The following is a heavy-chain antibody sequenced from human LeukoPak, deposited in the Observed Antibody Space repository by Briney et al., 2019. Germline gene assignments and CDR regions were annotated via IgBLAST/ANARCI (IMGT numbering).Heavy chain of an antibody. CDR1: GGSISSYY. V-gene: IGHV4-59*01. CDR2: IYYSGST. J-gene: IGHJ6*02. D-gene: IGHD6-13*01. Sequence: PSETLSLTCTVSGGSISSYYWSWIRQPPGKGLEWIGYIYYSGSTNYNPSLKSRVTISVDTSKSQFSLKLSSVTAADTAVYYCARVLTGGSSWYHYYYGMDVWGQGTTVTVSS. CDR3: ARVLTGGSSWYHYYYGMDV.